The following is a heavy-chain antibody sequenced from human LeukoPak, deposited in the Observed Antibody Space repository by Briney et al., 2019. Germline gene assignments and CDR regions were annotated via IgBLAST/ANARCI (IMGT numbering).Heavy chain of an antibody. J-gene: IGHJ4*02. Sequence: SETLSLTCAVYGGSFSGYYWSWIRQPPGKGLEWIGEINHSGSTNYNPSLKSRVTISVDTSKNQFSLKRSSGAAADTAVYYCXXGRXGXYSXSWYGRVFFDYWGQGTLVTVSS. D-gene: IGHD6-13*01. CDR2: INHSGST. V-gene: IGHV4-34*01. CDR1: GGSFSGYY. CDR3: XXGRXGXYSXSWYGRVFFDY.